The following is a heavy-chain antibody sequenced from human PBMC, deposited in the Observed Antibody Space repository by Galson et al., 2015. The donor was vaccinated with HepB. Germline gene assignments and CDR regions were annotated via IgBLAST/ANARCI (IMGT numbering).Heavy chain of an antibody. V-gene: IGHV3-33*06. J-gene: IGHJ4*02. CDR2: IWYDGSNK. CDR3: AKDLYYYDSSGYPPDY. Sequence: SLRLSCAASGFTFSSYGMHWVRQAPGKGLEWVAVIWYDGSNKYYADSVKGRFTISRDNSKNTLYLQMNSLRAEDTAVYYCAKDLYYYDSSGYPPDYWGQGTLVTVSS. CDR1: GFTFSSYG. D-gene: IGHD3-22*01.